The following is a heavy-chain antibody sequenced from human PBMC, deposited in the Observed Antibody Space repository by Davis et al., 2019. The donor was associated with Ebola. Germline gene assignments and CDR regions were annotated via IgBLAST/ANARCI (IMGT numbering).Heavy chain of an antibody. J-gene: IGHJ6*02. V-gene: IGHV5-51*01. D-gene: IGHD4-17*01. CDR1: GYSFTNYW. CDR2: IYPGDSDT. Sequence: GETLKISCTGSGYSFTNYWIGGVRQMPAKGLEWMGIIYPGDSDTIYSPSFQGQVTISADKSISTAYLQWSSLKASDTAMYYCARFYGDHGYYYGMDVWGQGTTVTVSS. CDR3: ARFYGDHGYYYGMDV.